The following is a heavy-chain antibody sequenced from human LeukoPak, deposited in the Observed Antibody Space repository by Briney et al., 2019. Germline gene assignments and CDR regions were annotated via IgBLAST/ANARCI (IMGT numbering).Heavy chain of an antibody. Sequence: PGGSLRLSCAASEFSVSSNYMSWVRQAPGKGLEWVAVIWYDGSNKYYADSVKGRFTISRDNSKNTLYLEMNSLRAEDTAVYYCAREDCSGGSCYSDDYWGQGTLVTVSS. J-gene: IGHJ4*02. D-gene: IGHD2-15*01. CDR1: EFSVSSNY. CDR2: IWYDGSNK. V-gene: IGHV3-33*08. CDR3: AREDCSGGSCYSDDY.